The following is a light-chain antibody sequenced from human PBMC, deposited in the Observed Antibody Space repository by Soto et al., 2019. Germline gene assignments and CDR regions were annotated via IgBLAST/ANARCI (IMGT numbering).Light chain of an antibody. CDR1: QSVSSN. J-gene: IGKJ4*01. CDR3: QQYNDWPLT. V-gene: IGKV3-15*01. Sequence: EIVMTQSPATLSVSPGEGATLSCRASQSVSSNLAGYQQKPGQAPRLLIYGASTRATGIPARFSGSGSGTEVTLTISSLQSADFVVYYCQQYNDWPLTFGGGTKVEIK. CDR2: GAS.